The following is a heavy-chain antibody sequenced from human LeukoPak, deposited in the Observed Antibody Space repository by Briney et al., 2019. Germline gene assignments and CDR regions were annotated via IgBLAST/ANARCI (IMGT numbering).Heavy chain of an antibody. J-gene: IGHJ6*03. Sequence: SETLSLTCAVYGGSFSGYYWSWIRQPPGKGLEWIGEINHSGSTNYNPSLKSRVTISVDTSKNQFSLKLSSVTAADTAVYYCARGRIFGVIYYYYMDVWGKGTTVTVSS. CDR2: INHSGST. V-gene: IGHV4-34*01. D-gene: IGHD3-3*01. CDR3: ARGRIFGVIYYYYMDV. CDR1: GGSFSGYY.